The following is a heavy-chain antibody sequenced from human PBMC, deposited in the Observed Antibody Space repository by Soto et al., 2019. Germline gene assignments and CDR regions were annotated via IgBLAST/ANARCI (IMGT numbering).Heavy chain of an antibody. CDR2: INPSGGST. J-gene: IGHJ4*02. CDR1: GYTFTSYY. CDR3: TRTPQYYDFWSGYYTSGYFDF. V-gene: IGHV1-46*01. Sequence: ASVKVSCKASGYTFTSYYMHWVRQAPGQGLEWMGIINPSGGSTSYAQKFQGRVTMTRDTSTSTVYMELSSLRSEDTAVYYCTRTPQYYDFWSGYYTSGYFDFWGPALLVNVSS. D-gene: IGHD3-3*01.